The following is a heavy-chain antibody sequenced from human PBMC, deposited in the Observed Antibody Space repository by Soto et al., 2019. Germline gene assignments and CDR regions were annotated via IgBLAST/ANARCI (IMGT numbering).Heavy chain of an antibody. Sequence: GASVKVSCKASGGTFSSYAISWVRQAPGQGLEWMGGIIPIFGTANYAQKFQGRVTITADESTSTAYMELSSLRSEDTAVYYCAAPGRDGYKLDYWQQEPLVTVSS. J-gene: IGHJ4*02. CDR3: AAPGRDGYKLDY. CDR1: GGTFSSYA. D-gene: IGHD5-12*01. CDR2: IIPIFGTA. V-gene: IGHV1-69*13.